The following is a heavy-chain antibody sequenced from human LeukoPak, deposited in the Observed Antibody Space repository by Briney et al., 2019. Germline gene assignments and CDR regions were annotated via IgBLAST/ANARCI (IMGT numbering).Heavy chain of an antibody. V-gene: IGHV3-30*02. CDR2: IQHDGSNK. Sequence: GGSLRLSCAASGFTFSSYGMHWVRQAPGKGLEWVAFIQHDGSNKYYADSVKGRFTISRDNSKNTLYLQMNSLRAEDTAVYYCARDRGGYSSYFDYWGQGTLVTVSS. D-gene: IGHD5-18*01. CDR1: GFTFSSYG. J-gene: IGHJ4*02. CDR3: ARDRGGYSSYFDY.